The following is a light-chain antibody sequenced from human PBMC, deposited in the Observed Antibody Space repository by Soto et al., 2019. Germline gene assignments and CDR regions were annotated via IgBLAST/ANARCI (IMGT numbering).Light chain of an antibody. J-gene: IGKJ1*01. CDR1: QSITTY. Sequence: DIQMTQSPSSLSASVGDRVTITCRASQSITTYLNWYQQKPGKAPKLLIYATSNLQSGVPSRFSGSSSGTDFTLTIGILQPEDLATYFCQQTYTYFRTFGQGTRVDIK. CDR2: ATS. CDR3: QQTYTYFRT. V-gene: IGKV1-39*01.